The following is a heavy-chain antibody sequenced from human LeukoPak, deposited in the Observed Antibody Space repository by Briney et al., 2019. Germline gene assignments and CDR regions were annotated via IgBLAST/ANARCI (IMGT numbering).Heavy chain of an antibody. Sequence: PGGSQRLSCAASGFTVSDNYMSWVRQAPGKGLEWVSVIYSGGNTYYADSVKGRFTISRDSSKNTLYLQMNSLRAEDTAVYYCARDSSSQSHYYMDVRGKGTTVTVSS. CDR3: ARDSSSQSHYYMDV. D-gene: IGHD2-2*01. CDR1: GFTVSDNY. J-gene: IGHJ6*03. V-gene: IGHV3-53*01. CDR2: IYSGGNT.